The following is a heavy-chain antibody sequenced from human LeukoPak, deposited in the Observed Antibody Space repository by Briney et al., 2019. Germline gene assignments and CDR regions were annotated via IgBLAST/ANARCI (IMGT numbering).Heavy chain of an antibody. CDR3: ARRGYYYDSSGYPDGGWFDP. CDR2: INHSGST. D-gene: IGHD3-22*01. CDR1: GGSFSGYY. V-gene: IGHV4-34*01. J-gene: IGHJ5*02. Sequence: SETLSLTCAVYGGSFSGYYWSWIRQPPGKGLEWIGEINHSGSTNYNPSLKSRVTISVDTSKNQFSLKLSSVTAADTAVYYCARRGYYYDSSGYPDGGWFDPWGQGTLVTVSS.